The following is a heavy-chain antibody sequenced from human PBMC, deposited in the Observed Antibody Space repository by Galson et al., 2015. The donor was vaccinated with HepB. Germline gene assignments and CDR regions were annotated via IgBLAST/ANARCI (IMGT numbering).Heavy chain of an antibody. V-gene: IGHV4-59*08. Sequence: LSLTCTVSGGSISSYYWSWIRQSPGKGLEWIGYINYSESTYYNPSLKSRVTISVDTSKNQFSLKLISVTAADTAVYYCARRSMQGYYFDYWGQGTLVSVSS. CDR1: GGSISSYY. J-gene: IGHJ4*02. D-gene: IGHD3-22*01. CDR2: INYSEST. CDR3: ARRSMQGYYFDY.